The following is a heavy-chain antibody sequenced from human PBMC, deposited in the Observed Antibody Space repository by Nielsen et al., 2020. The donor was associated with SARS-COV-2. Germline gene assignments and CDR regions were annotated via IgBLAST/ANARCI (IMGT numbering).Heavy chain of an antibody. D-gene: IGHD3-9*01. Sequence: ASVKVSCKGSGYIFSDYGVSWVRQAPGQGLEWMGWISSNNGDTTYAQKFQGRVTMITDPSTNTAYMELKSLTSDDTAVYYCARDGRYFAEDWYFDHWGRGTLVTVSP. CDR3: ARDGRYFAEDWYFDH. J-gene: IGHJ2*01. CDR2: ISSNNGDT. V-gene: IGHV1-18*01. CDR1: GYIFSDYG.